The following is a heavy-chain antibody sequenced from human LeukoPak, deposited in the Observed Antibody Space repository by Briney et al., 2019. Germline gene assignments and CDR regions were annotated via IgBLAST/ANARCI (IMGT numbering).Heavy chain of an antibody. CDR1: GYTFTSYG. J-gene: IGHJ5*02. CDR2: ISAYNGNT. V-gene: IGHV1-18*01. Sequence: ASVKVSCKASGYTFTSYGISWVRQAPGQGLEWMGWISAYNGNTNYAQKLQGRVTMTTDTSTSTAYMELRSLRSDDTAVYYCARSLGPSAVTTMGWFDPWGQGTLVTVSS. CDR3: ARSLGPSAVTTMGWFDP. D-gene: IGHD4-17*01.